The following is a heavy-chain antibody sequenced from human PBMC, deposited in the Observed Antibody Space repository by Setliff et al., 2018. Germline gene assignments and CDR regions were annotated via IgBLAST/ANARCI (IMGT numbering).Heavy chain of an antibody. CDR2: IYYTGRT. V-gene: IGHV4-59*08. CDR3: ARHATYYYGSGNLPFDH. D-gene: IGHD3-10*01. Sequence: SETLSLTCNVSGGSFNKYYWSWIRQPPGKGLEWLGYIYYTGRTEYDPSVKSRVTISLDTSESHFSLNLRSVTAADTAVYYCARHATYYYGSGNLPFDHWAQGSLVTVSS. J-gene: IGHJ4*02. CDR1: GGSFNKYY.